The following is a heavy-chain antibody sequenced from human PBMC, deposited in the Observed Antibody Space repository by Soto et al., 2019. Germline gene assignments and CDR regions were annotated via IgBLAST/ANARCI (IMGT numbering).Heavy chain of an antibody. CDR1: GFTFSSYG. J-gene: IGHJ6*02. CDR2: IWYDGSNK. V-gene: IGHV3-33*01. CDR3: ARDRIHSSLPYGMDV. Sequence: GGSLRLSCAASGFTFSSYGMHWVRQAPGKGLEWVAVIWYDGSNKYYADSVKGRFTISRDNSKNTLYLQMNSLRAEDTAVYYCARDRIHSSLPYGMDVWGQGTTVTVSS. D-gene: IGHD6-13*01.